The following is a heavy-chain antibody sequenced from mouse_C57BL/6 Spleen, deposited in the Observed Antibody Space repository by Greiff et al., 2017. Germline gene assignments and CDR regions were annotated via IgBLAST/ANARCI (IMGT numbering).Heavy chain of an antibody. J-gene: IGHJ4*01. V-gene: IGHV2-5*01. CDR1: GFSLTSYG. CDR2: IWRGGST. D-gene: IGHD2-3*01. Sequence: VQLQQSGPGLVQPSQSLSITCTVSGFSLTSYGVHWVRQSPGKGLEWLGVIWRGGSTDYNAAFMSRLSITKDNSKRQVFFKMNSLQADDTAIYYCAKKDYDGYAMDYWGQGTSVTVSS. CDR3: AKKDYDGYAMDY.